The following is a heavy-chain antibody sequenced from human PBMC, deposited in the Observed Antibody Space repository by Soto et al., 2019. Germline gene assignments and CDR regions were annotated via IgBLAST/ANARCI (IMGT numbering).Heavy chain of an antibody. CDR3: ARLDAGRGYHVDFDL. J-gene: IGHJ2*01. CDR1: GYTFTSYD. CDR2: MNPSTGKT. D-gene: IGHD3-3*01. Sequence: QVQLVQSGAEVKKPGASVKVSCKASGYTFTSYDINWVRQAAGQGLDWLGWMNPSTGKTGCAQNFQGRVTMTRNTSTSTAYMELNSLSSDDTAVYYCARLDAGRGYHVDFDLWGRGTLVTVSS. V-gene: IGHV1-8*02.